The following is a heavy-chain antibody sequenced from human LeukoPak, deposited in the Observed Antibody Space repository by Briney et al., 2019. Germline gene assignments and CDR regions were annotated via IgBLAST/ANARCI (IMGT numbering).Heavy chain of an antibody. Sequence: ASVKVSCKASGYTYTSYGTSWVRQAPGQGREWMGWINAYNGNTNYAQKLQGRVTMTTDTSTSTAYMELRSLRSDDTAVYYCARVGITMVRGVTDWFDPWGQGTLVTVSS. CDR2: INAYNGNT. J-gene: IGHJ5*02. V-gene: IGHV1-18*01. CDR3: ARVGITMVRGVTDWFDP. D-gene: IGHD3-10*01. CDR1: GYTYTSYG.